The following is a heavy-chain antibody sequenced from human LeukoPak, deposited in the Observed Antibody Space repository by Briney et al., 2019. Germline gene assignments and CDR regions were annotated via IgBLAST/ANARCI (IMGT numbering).Heavy chain of an antibody. CDR2: INHSGST. CDR3: ARASIAAAGRGIRYYYYGMDV. J-gene: IGHJ6*02. D-gene: IGHD6-13*01. CDR1: GGSFSGYY. Sequence: NPSETLSLTCAVYGGSFSGYYWSWIRQPPGKGLEWIGEINHSGSTNYNPSHKSRVTISVDTSKNQFSLKLSSVTAADTAVYYCARASIAAAGRGIRYYYYGMDVWGQGTTVTVPS. V-gene: IGHV4-34*01.